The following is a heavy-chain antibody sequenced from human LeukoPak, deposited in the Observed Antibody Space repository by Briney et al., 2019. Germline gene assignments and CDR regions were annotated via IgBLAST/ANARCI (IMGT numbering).Heavy chain of an antibody. V-gene: IGHV4-34*01. D-gene: IGHD2-2*01. CDR1: GGSFSGYY. CDR3: ARGTKYQLLSGFDP. CDR2: INHSGST. Sequence: SETLSLTCAVYGGSFSGYYWSWIRQPPGKGLEWIGEINHSGSTNYNPSLKSRVTISVDTSKNQFSLKLSSVTAADTAVYYCARGTKYQLLSGFDPWGQGTLVTVSS. J-gene: IGHJ5*02.